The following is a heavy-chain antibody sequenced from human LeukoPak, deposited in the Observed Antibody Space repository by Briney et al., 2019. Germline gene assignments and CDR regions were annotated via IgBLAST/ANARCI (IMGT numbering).Heavy chain of an antibody. CDR2: INPSGGST. CDR3: ARDREMATSRLHYFDY. J-gene: IGHJ4*02. D-gene: IGHD5-24*01. V-gene: IGHV1-46*01. CDR1: GYTFTSYY. Sequence: GASVKVSCKASGYTFTSYYMHWVRQAPGQGLEWMGIINPSGGSTSYAQKFQGRVTVTRDMSTSTVYMELSSLRSEDTAVYYCARDREMATSRLHYFDYWGQGTLVTVSS.